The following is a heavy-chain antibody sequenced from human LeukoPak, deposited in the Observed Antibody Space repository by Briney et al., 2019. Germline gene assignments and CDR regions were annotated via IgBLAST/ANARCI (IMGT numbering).Heavy chain of an antibody. D-gene: IGHD3-16*02. CDR2: IKEDGSEQ. Sequence: GGSLRLSCAASGFTFSRHWMTWVRQAPGKGLEWVANIKEDGSEQYHVDSIKGRFTISRDNAKNSLYLQMSSLRAEDTAIYYCVRETVSVITDFDYWGQGTLVTVSS. CDR1: GFTFSRHW. J-gene: IGHJ4*02. CDR3: VRETVSVITDFDY. V-gene: IGHV3-7*01.